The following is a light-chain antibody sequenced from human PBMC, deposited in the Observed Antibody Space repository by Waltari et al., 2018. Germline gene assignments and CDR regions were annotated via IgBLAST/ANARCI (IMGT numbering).Light chain of an antibody. CDR3: QQYDSIVLT. CDR1: QSVSNNF. Sequence: EIVLTQSPGTLSLSPGERATLSCRASQSVSNNFLNWYQQKPGQAPRLLIYGASSRATGIPDRFSGSGSGTDFTLTISRLEPEDVAVYYCQQYDSIVLTFGGGTKVEI. CDR2: GAS. V-gene: IGKV3-20*01. J-gene: IGKJ4*01.